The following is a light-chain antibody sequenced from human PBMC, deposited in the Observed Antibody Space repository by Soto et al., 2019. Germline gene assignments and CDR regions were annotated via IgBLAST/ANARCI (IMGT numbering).Light chain of an antibody. CDR1: QSISSW. CDR3: QQYNSYSYT. Sequence: DIQMTQSPSTLSASVGDRVTITCRASQSISSWLAWYQQKPGKAPKLLIYDASHLESGVPSRFSGSGSGTEFTLTISSLQPDDFATYYYQQYNSYSYTFGQGTKLEIK. V-gene: IGKV1-5*01. J-gene: IGKJ2*01. CDR2: DAS.